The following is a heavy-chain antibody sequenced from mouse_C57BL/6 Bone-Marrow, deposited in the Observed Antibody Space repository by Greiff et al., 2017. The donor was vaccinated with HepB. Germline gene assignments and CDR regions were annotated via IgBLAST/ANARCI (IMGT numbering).Heavy chain of an antibody. V-gene: IGHV5-4*01. Sequence: EVQLVESGGGLVKPGGSLKLSCAASGFTFSSYALSWVRQTPEKRLEWVATISDGGSYTYYPDNVKGRFTISRDNAKNNLYLQMSHLKSEDTAMYYCARDCSSYRGDYWGKGTTVTGSS. CDR2: ISDGGSYT. CDR1: GFTFSSYA. D-gene: IGHD1-1*01. CDR3: ARDCSSYRGDY. J-gene: IGHJ4*01.